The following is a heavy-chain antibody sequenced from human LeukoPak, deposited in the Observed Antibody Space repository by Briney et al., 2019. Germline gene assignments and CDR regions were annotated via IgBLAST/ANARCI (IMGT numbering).Heavy chain of an antibody. CDR2: ISSSGSTI. D-gene: IGHD3-3*01. CDR3: ARDSLGRFLEWLPFDY. J-gene: IGHJ4*02. Sequence: PGGSLRLSCAASGFTFSSYEMNWVRQAPGKGLEWVSYISSSGSTIYYADSVKGRFTISRDNAKNSLYLQMNSLRAEDTALYYCARDSLGRFLEWLPFDYWGQGTLVTVSS. CDR1: GFTFSSYE. V-gene: IGHV3-48*03.